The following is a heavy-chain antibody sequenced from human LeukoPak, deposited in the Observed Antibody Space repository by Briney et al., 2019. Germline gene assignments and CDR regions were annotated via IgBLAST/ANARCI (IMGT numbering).Heavy chain of an antibody. CDR3: ARVRRGGDSRYFDY. CDR1: GFTFSDYY. D-gene: IGHD3-16*01. V-gene: IGHV3-11*01. J-gene: IGHJ4*02. Sequence: GGSLRLFCGASGFTFSDYYMSWTREARGRALEWVSYISNSGSPIYYADSVKGRFTISRDNAKNSLYLQMNSLRVEDTAVYFCARVRRGGDSRYFDYWGQGTLVTVSS. CDR2: ISNSGSPI.